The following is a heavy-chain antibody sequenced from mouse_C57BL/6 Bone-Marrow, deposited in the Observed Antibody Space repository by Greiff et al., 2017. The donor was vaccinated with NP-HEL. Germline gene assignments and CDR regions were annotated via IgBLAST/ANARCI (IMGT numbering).Heavy chain of an antibody. V-gene: IGHV14-4*01. CDR2: IDPENGDT. CDR3: TTYPFAY. Sequence: EVQLQQSGAELVRPGASVKLSCTASGFNIKDDYMHWVKQRPEQGLEWIGRIDPENGDTEYASKFQGKATITADTSSNTAYLQLSSLTSEDTAVYYCTTYPFAYWGQGTLVTVSA. J-gene: IGHJ3*01. CDR1: GFNIKDDY.